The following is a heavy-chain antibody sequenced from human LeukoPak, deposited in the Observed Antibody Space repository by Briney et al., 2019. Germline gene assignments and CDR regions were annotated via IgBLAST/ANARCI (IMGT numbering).Heavy chain of an antibody. Sequence: GGSLRLSCAASGXTFSDYYMSWIGQAPGKGLEWVSYISSSSSYTNYADSVKGRFTISRDNAKNSLYLQMNSLRAEDTAVYYCARGGRGWYLDYWGQGTLVTVSS. V-gene: IGHV3-11*05. D-gene: IGHD5-24*01. CDR2: ISSSSSYT. J-gene: IGHJ4*02. CDR1: GXTFSDYY. CDR3: ARGGRGWYLDY.